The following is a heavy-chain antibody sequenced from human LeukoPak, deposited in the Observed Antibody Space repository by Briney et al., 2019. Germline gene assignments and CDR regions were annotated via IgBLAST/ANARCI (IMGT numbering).Heavy chain of an antibody. V-gene: IGHV3-21*06. J-gene: IGHJ6*02. CDR2: ISSSSNYI. CDR1: GFYFNTYS. Sequence: GGSLRLSCVASGFYFNTYSLNWVRRAPGKGLEWVASISSSSNYIRYADSMKGRVTISRDNAKNSLYLQMDSLRVDDTAVYYCARPLQGSYAMDVWGLGTTVIVSS. CDR3: ARPLQGSYAMDV.